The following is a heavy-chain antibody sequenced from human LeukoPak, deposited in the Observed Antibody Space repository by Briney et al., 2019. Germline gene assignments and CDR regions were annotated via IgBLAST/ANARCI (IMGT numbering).Heavy chain of an antibody. J-gene: IGHJ4*02. CDR3: ARLSTIFGVVIMGPFDY. CDR2: IYPGDSDT. D-gene: IGHD3-3*01. V-gene: IGHV5-51*01. Sequence: GESLKISCKGSGYSFTSYWIGWVRQMPGKGLEWMGIIYPGDSDTRYSPSFQGQVTISADKSISTAYLQWSSLKASDTAMDYCARLSTIFGVVIMGPFDYWGQGTLVTVSS. CDR1: GYSFTSYW.